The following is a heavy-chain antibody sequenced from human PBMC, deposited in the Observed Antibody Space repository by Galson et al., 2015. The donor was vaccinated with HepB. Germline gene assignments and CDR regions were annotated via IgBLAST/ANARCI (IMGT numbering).Heavy chain of an antibody. Sequence: SLRLSCAASGFSFSSYAMSWVRQAPGKGLAWVSAISGSGSSTYFADSVKGRSTISRDNSKNTLYLQMDSLRAEDTAVYYCAKVYRNRSSTGCYTLDAFDIWGQGTMVTVSS. CDR3: AKVYRNRSSTGCYTLDAFDI. D-gene: IGHD2-2*02. V-gene: IGHV3-23*01. CDR2: ISGSGSST. CDR1: GFSFSSYA. J-gene: IGHJ3*02.